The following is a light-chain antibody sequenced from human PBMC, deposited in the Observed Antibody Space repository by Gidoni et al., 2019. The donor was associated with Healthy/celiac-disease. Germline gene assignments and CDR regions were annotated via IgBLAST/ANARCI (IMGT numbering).Light chain of an antibody. CDR2: DVS. V-gene: IGLV2-14*01. Sequence: QSALTQPASVSGSPGQSITISCTGTSSDVGGYNYVSWYQQHPGKAPKLMIYDVSNRPSGGSNRFSGLQAEDEADYYCSSYTSSSSVVFGGGTKLTVL. CDR3: SSYTSSSSVV. CDR1: SSDVGGYNY. J-gene: IGLJ2*01.